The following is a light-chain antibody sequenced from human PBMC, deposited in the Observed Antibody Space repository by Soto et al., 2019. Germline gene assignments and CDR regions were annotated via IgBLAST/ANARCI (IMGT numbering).Light chain of an antibody. CDR1: QSVSSY. CDR3: QQRSNWPLT. J-gene: IGKJ4*01. CDR2: DAS. V-gene: IGKV3-11*01. Sequence: EIVLTQSPATLSLSPGERATLSCRASQSVSSYLAWYQQKPGQAPRLLIYDASNRATGIPARFSGSGSGTDFTLTISILAPEDLAVYYCQQRSNWPLTFGGGTKVEIK.